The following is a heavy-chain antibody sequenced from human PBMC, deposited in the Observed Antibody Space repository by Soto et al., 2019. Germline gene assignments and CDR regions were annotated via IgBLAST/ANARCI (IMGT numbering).Heavy chain of an antibody. J-gene: IGHJ4*02. V-gene: IGHV4-30-2*01. CDR2: IYHSGST. Sequence: PSETLPLTCAVSGGSISNRGYSRSWIRQPPGKGLEWIGYIYHSGSTYYNPSLKSRVAISVDRSKNQFSLKLSSVTAADTAVYYCARENSGYYFDYWGQGTLVTVS. D-gene: IGHD3-22*01. CDR3: ARENSGYYFDY. CDR1: GGSISNRGYS.